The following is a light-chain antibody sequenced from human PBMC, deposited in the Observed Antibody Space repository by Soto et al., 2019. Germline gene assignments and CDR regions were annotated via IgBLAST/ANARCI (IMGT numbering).Light chain of an antibody. CDR2: AAS. Sequence: DIQMTQSPPTLPASAGDRVTITCRASQDISSYLAWYQQKPGKAPTLLIYAASTLQSGVPSRFSGSGFGTDFTLTISSLQAEDFAVYYCQQYNNWPRTFGQGTKVDIK. CDR3: QQYNNWPRT. V-gene: IGKV1-9*01. CDR1: QDISSY. J-gene: IGKJ1*01.